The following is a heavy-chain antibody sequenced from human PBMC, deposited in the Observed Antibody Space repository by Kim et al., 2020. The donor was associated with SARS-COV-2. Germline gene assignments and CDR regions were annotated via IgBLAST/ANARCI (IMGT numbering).Heavy chain of an antibody. CDR1: GFTFSSYS. Sequence: GGSLRLSCAASGFTFSSYSMNWVRQAPGKGLEWVSSISSSSSYIYYADSVKGRFTISRDNAKNSLYLQMNSLRAEDTAVYYCARDGPSGTTSFGRIPEYYYYGMDVWGQGTTVTVSS. CDR3: ARDGPSGTTSFGRIPEYYYYGMDV. CDR2: ISSSSSYI. J-gene: IGHJ6*02. D-gene: IGHD1-1*01. V-gene: IGHV3-21*01.